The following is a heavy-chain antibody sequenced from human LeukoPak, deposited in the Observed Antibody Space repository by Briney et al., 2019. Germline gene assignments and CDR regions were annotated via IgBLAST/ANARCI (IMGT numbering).Heavy chain of an antibody. V-gene: IGHV1-46*01. CDR1: GYTFTSYY. Sequence: ASVKVSCKASGYTFTSYYMHWVRQAPGQGLEWMGIINPSGSSTNYAQKFQGRVTMTRDTSTSTAYMELRSLRSDDTAVYYCARFIAAAGDYWGQGTLVTVSS. CDR2: INPSGSST. CDR3: ARFIAAAGDY. D-gene: IGHD6-13*01. J-gene: IGHJ4*02.